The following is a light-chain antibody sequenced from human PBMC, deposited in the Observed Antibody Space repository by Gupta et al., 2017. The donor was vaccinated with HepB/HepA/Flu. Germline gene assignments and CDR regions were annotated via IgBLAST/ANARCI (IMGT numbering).Light chain of an antibody. CDR1: SSNLGTPYD. Sequence: QSALTQPPSVSGAPGQRVTISCTGSSSNLGTPYDVLWYQHLPGTAPNLLIYGNNNRPSGVPDRFSGSKSGTSASLAITGLQAEDEADYYCQSYDNNLSSWVFGGGTKLTVL. CDR2: GNN. J-gene: IGLJ3*02. V-gene: IGLV1-40*01. CDR3: QSYDNNLSSWV.